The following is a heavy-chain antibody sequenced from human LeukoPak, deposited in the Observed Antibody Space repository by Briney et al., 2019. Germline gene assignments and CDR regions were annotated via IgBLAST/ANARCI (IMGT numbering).Heavy chain of an antibody. CDR3: AREGVGDYPFDY. CDR1: GYTFTSYA. CDR2: IIPIFGIA. Sequence: SVKVSCKASGYTFTSYAMHWVRQAPGQGLEWMGRIIPIFGIANYAQKFQGRVTITADKSTSTAYMELSSLRSEDTAVYYCAREGVGDYPFDYWGQGTLVTVSS. V-gene: IGHV1-69*04. J-gene: IGHJ4*02. D-gene: IGHD4-17*01.